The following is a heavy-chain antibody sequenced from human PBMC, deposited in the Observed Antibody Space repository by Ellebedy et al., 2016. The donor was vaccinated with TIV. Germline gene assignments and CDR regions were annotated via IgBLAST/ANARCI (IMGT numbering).Heavy chain of an antibody. CDR2: IYHRGTA. V-gene: IGHV4-30-2*01. J-gene: IGHJ4*02. CDR1: GGSINSDGYS. Sequence: SETLSLTXDVSGGSINSDGYSWSWIRQPLGKGLEWIGYIYHRGTASYKSSLKSRVTISVDRSKQQFSLKLTSVTAADTAVYYCARGGGGGYDLDYWGQGTLVTVAS. D-gene: IGHD5-12*01. CDR3: ARGGGGGYDLDY.